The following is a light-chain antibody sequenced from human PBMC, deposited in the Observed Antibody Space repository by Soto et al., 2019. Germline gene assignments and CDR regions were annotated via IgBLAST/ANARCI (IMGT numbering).Light chain of an antibody. CDR3: QQRSNWPPRT. Sequence: EIVLTQSPATLSLSPGERATLSCRASPSVSSYLAWYQQKPGQAPRLLIYDASNRATGIPARFSGSGSGTDFTLPISNLEPEDLAVYYCQQRSNWPPRTFGGGTKVEIK. CDR1: PSVSSY. J-gene: IGKJ4*01. CDR2: DAS. V-gene: IGKV3-11*01.